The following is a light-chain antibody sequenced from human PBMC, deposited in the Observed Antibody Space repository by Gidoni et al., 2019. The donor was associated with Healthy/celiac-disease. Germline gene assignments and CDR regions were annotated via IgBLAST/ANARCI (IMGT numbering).Light chain of an antibody. CDR1: QSVRSN. V-gene: IGKV3-15*01. Sequence: EIVMTQSPATLSVSPGERATLSCRASQSVRSNLAWYQQKPGQAPRLLIYGASTRATGIPARCSGSGSGTEFTLTISSLQSEDFAVDYCQQYNNWPPLTFGGGTKVEIK. CDR2: GAS. CDR3: QQYNNWPPLT. J-gene: IGKJ4*01.